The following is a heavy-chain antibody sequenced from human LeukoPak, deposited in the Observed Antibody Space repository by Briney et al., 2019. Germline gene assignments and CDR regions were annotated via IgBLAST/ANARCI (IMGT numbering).Heavy chain of an antibody. D-gene: IGHD3-22*01. J-gene: IGHJ4*02. CDR3: AKDVDYDSSGYYGPWVGDY. CDR1: GFTFSSYS. CDR2: ISASGGST. V-gene: IGHV3-23*01. Sequence: GGSLRLSCAASGFTFSSYSMSWVRQAPGKGLEWVSSISASGGSTYYADSVKGRFTISRDNSKNTLSLQMNSLRAEDTAVYYCAKDVDYDSSGYYGPWVGDYWGQGSLVTVSS.